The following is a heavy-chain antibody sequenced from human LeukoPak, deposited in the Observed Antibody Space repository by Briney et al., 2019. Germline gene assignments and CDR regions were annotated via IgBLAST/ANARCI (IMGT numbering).Heavy chain of an antibody. CDR2: IKSDGSGT. Sequence: GGSLRLSSADPGFTFSTYWMKWVRPAPGKGLVWVSSIKSDGSGTTYADSVKGRFTISRDNAKNTLYLQMNSLGDEDTAVYYCAREVSYRFDPGGQGTLVIVS. CDR3: AREVSYRFDP. V-gene: IGHV3-74*01. J-gene: IGHJ5*02. CDR1: GFTFSTYW.